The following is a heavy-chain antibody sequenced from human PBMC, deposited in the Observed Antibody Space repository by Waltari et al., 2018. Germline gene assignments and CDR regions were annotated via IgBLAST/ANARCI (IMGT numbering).Heavy chain of an antibody. V-gene: IGHV1-2*02. CDR2: IDLNSGGT. CDR3: AAQRYSCTGPKCFTDEV. D-gene: IGHD2-8*02. CDR1: GHMLPSS. Sequence: QVHLEQSGAEVRKPGASVKVSSTASGHMLPSSIPWGRLAPGQGLEWMGWIDLNSGGTDTAQKFRGRVTFTRETSAKTSHLELTSLTSGDTALYFCAAQRYSCTGPKCFTDEVWGHGTLVTVSS. J-gene: IGHJ4*01.